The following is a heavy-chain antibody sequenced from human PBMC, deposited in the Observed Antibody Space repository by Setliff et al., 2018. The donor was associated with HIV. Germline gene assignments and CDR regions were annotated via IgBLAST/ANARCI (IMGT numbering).Heavy chain of an antibody. J-gene: IGHJ4*02. V-gene: IGHV1-24*01. CDR1: GYTLSIYT. Sequence: VSVKVSCKVSGYTLSIYTLNWVRQAPGKGLEWMGGFDPEDGERINAEKFQGRVTMTADTSTDTAYMALCSLTSEDTAVYYCATDPGRRITFGGVIVNPDYWGQGTLVTVSS. D-gene: IGHD3-16*02. CDR3: ATDPGRRITFGGVIVNPDY. CDR2: FDPEDGER.